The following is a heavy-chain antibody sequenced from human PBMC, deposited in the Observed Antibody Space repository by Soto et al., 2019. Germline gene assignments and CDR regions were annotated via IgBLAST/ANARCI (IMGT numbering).Heavy chain of an antibody. CDR3: ARAQCRGGGSLSHDY. CDR2: IYSDGDT. CDR1: GFSVGNNY. Sequence: GGFLRLSYAASGFSVGNNYMTWVRQAPGKGLEYVSVIYSDGDTYYADSVKGRFTISRDNSQNTLHLQMDGLRAQATAGYYCARAQCRGGGSLSHDYWGDGILVTDS. D-gene: IGHD2-15*01. J-gene: IGHJ4*01. V-gene: IGHV3-53*01.